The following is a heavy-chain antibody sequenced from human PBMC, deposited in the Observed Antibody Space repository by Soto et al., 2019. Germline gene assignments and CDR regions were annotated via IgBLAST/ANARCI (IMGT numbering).Heavy chain of an antibody. Sequence: SETLSLTCTVSGGSISSYYWSWIRQPAGKGLEWIGRIYSSGSTNYNPSLNSRVTMSLDTSKNQLSLRLSSVAAADTAVYYCARDLYASGICYGMDVWGQGTTVTVSS. CDR1: GGSISSYY. V-gene: IGHV4-4*07. D-gene: IGHD3-10*01. CDR2: IYSSGST. CDR3: ARDLYASGICYGMDV. J-gene: IGHJ6*02.